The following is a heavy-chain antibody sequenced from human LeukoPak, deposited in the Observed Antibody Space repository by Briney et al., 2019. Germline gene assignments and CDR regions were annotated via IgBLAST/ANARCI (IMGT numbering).Heavy chain of an antibody. J-gene: IGHJ2*01. CDR3: ARRPYSSGHWYFDL. CDR1: GGSISSSSYY. D-gene: IGHD6-19*01. V-gene: IGHV4-39*01. Sequence: SETLSLTCTVAGGSISSSSYYWGWIRLPPGKGLEWIGSIYYSGSTYYTPSLKSRVTISVDTSKNQFSLKLSSVTAADTAVYYCARRPYSSGHWYFDLWGRGTLVTVSS. CDR2: IYYSGST.